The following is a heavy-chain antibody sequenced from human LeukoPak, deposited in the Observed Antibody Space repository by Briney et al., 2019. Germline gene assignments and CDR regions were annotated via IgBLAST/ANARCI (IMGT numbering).Heavy chain of an antibody. CDR2: INSDWSST. D-gene: IGHD2-2*01. Sequence: GGSLRLSCAASGFTFSSYWMHWVRQAPGKGLVWVSRINSDWSSTSYADSVKGRFTISRDNAKNTLYLQMNSLRAEDTAVYYCARDVWRSGSISWSDAFDIWGQRTMVTVSS. V-gene: IGHV3-74*01. CDR1: GFTFSSYW. CDR3: ARDVWRSGSISWSDAFDI. J-gene: IGHJ3*02.